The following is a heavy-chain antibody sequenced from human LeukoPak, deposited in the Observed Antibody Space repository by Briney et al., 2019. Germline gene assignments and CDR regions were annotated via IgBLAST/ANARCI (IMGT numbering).Heavy chain of an antibody. V-gene: IGHV1-2*02. D-gene: IGHD3-22*01. CDR1: GYTFTDYS. CDR3: ARNTYYYDNSAGTFDF. Sequence: ASVKVSCTASGYTFTDYSIHWVRQAPGQGLEWMGWINTNSGATNYAQKFQGRVTMTRDTSISTAYMELSRLTSDDTAVFYCARNTYYYDNSAGTFDFWGQGTLVTVSS. CDR2: INTNSGAT. J-gene: IGHJ4*02.